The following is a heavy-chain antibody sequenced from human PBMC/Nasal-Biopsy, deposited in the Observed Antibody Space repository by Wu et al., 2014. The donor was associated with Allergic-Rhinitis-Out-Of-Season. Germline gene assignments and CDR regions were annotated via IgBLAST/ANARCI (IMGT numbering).Heavy chain of an antibody. J-gene: IGHJ4*02. CDR2: ISGGSPRT. Sequence: STISGGSPRTYYADSVKGRFTISRDNSKNTLYLQMNSLRAEDSAVYYCAKGGHLSPFDYWGQGTLVTVSS. V-gene: IGHV3-23*01. CDR3: AKGGHLSPFDY. D-gene: IGHD3-3*02.